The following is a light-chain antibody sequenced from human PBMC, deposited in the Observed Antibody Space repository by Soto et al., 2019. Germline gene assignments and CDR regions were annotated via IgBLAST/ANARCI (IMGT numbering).Light chain of an antibody. V-gene: IGLV1-44*01. CDR3: AAWDDSLNGRVV. Sequence: QSVLTHPPSVSGTPGQRVTISCSGNSSNIGSNTVHWYQQLPGTAPKLLIYTNDQRPSGVPDRFSGSKSGTSASLAISSLQSEDEADYYCAAWDDSLNGRVVFGGGTKLTVL. CDR1: SSNIGSNT. J-gene: IGLJ2*01. CDR2: TND.